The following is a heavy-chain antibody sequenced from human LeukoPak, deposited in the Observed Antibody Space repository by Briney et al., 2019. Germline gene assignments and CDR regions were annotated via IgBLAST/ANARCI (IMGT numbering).Heavy chain of an antibody. CDR3: ARDHDAVGTTIDH. CDR1: GFTFSSYW. V-gene: IGHV3-74*01. J-gene: IGHJ4*02. D-gene: IGHD1-14*01. CDR2: IKSDGSVT. Sequence: GGSLRLSCAASGFTFSSYWMHWVRQAPGEGLVWVSRIKSDGSVTWYADSVKGRFTISRDNAKNMLYLQMNSLRDEGTAVYFCARDHDAVGTTIDHWGQGTLDPVSS.